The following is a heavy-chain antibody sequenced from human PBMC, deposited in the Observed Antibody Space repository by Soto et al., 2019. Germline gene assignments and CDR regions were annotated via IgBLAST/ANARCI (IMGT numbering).Heavy chain of an antibody. CDR2: IYPSGGA. CDR1: GGSINNYY. CDR3: ARDYDVNTALNYWYFDL. V-gene: IGHV4-4*07. J-gene: IGHJ2*01. D-gene: IGHD5-18*01. Sequence: QVQLQESGPGLVTASETLTLTCTISGGSINNYYWTWVRQPPGKGLEWIGCIYPSGGAHYNPSLQSRVTLSVDVSKNQFALRVNSVTATDTAIYFCARDYDVNTALNYWYFDLWGRGTLVTVSS.